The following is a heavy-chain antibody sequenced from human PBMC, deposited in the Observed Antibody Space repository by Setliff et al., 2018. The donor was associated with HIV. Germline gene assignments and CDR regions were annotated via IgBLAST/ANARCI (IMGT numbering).Heavy chain of an antibody. CDR3: ARDGWDVDTAMVGL. CDR2: FYNRGNT. CDR1: GGSISSGSYY. D-gene: IGHD5-18*01. J-gene: IGHJ3*01. V-gene: IGHV4-61*02. Sequence: SETLSLTCTVSGGSISSGSYYWSWIRQPVGKGLEWIGRFYNRGNTYYNPSLKSRVIMAVDTSKNQFSLKLSSVTAADTAVYYCARDGWDVDTAMVGLWGQGTMVTVSS.